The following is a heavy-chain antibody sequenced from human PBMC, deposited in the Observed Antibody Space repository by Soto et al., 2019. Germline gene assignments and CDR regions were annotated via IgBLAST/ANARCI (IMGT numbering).Heavy chain of an antibody. D-gene: IGHD3-22*01. CDR2: ISYDGSNK. Sequence: PGGSLRLSCAASGFTFSSYGMHWVRQAPGKGLEWVAVISYDGSNKYYADSVKGRFTISRDNSKNTLYLQMNSLRAEDTAVYYCAKDPIPRITMIVVGAGSGAFDIWGQGTMVTVSS. J-gene: IGHJ3*02. CDR3: AKDPIPRITMIVVGAGSGAFDI. V-gene: IGHV3-30*18. CDR1: GFTFSSYG.